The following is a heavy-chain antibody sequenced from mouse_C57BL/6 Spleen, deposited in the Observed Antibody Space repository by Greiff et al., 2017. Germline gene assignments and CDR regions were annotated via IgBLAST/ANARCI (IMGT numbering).Heavy chain of an antibody. J-gene: IGHJ4*01. CDR2: IRSKSNNYAT. Sequence: EVKLVASGGGLVQPKASLKLSCAASGFSFNTYAMNWVRQAPGQGLEWVAPIRSKSNNYATYYADSVKDRFTISRDDSESMLYLQMNNMKTEDTAMYYCVRPFYDYESMDYWGQGTSLTVSS. CDR3: VRPFYDYESMDY. CDR1: GFSFNTYA. V-gene: IGHV10-1*01. D-gene: IGHD2-4*01.